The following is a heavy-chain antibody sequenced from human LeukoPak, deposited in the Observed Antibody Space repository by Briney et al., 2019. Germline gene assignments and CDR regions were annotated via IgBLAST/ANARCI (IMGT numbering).Heavy chain of an antibody. Sequence: SETLSLTCTVSGGSISSYHWSWIRQPPGKGLESIGYIYSSGSTNYNPSLKSRVTMSVDTSKNQFSLKLSSVTAADTAVYYCARDRYYYGSGSYYFDYWGQGTLVTVSS. V-gene: IGHV4-59*12. CDR2: IYSSGST. D-gene: IGHD3-10*01. CDR1: GGSISSYH. J-gene: IGHJ4*02. CDR3: ARDRYYYGSGSYYFDY.